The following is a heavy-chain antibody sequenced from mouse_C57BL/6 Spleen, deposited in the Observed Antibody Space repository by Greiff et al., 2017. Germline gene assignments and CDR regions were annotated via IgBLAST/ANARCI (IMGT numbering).Heavy chain of an antibody. CDR1: GYTFTSYW. V-gene: IGHV1-53*01. J-gene: IGHJ2*01. Sequence: QVQLQQPGTELVKPGASVKLSCKASGYTFTSYWMHWVKQRPGQGLEWIGNINPGNGGTNYNAKFKSKATLTVDTSSSTAYMQLSSLTSEDSAVYYCARYGLLRVFDYWGQDTTLTVSS. D-gene: IGHD1-1*01. CDR3: ARYGLLRVFDY. CDR2: INPGNGGT.